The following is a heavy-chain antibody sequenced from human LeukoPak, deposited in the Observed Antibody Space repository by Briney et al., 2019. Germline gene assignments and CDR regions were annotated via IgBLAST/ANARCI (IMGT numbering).Heavy chain of an antibody. J-gene: IGHJ5*02. CDR2: IYSSGNT. D-gene: IGHD3-16*02. Sequence: PSETLSLTCAVSGASISSSNYYWGWVRQSPGKGLEWIGNIYSSGNTYYNASLKSRVTMYIDTSKNQFSLKLSSVTAADTAVYYCARPLSVTFGGVIDPWFDPWGQGTLVTVSS. CDR3: ARPLSVTFGGVIDPWFDP. CDR1: GASISSSNYY. V-gene: IGHV4-39*01.